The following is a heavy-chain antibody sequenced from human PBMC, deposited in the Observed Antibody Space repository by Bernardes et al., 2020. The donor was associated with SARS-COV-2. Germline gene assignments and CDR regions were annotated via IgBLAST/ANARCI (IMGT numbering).Heavy chain of an antibody. D-gene: IGHD2-2*01. J-gene: IGHJ4*02. CDR2: ISRYNT. CDR3: ARDSKDWATVVVPAAIGY. CDR1: GYSFSSYG. V-gene: IGHV1-18*01. Sequence: ASVKVSCKASGYSFSSYGISWVRQAPGQGLEWMGWISRYNTNDAQKFQGRVTMTTDTSTSTAYMELRSLTSDDTAVYYCARDSKDWATVVVPAAIGYWGQGTLVTVSS.